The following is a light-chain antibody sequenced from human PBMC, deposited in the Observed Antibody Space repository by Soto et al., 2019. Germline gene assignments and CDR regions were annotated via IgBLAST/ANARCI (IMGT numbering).Light chain of an antibody. Sequence: QSALTQPASVSGSPGQSITISCTGISSDVGNYNLVSWYQQHPGKVPKFMIFEDNKRPLGVSNRFSGSKSGNTDSLTISGLQNEDEADYYCCSYAGSHVVFGGGTKLTVL. J-gene: IGLJ2*01. CDR1: SSDVGNYNL. V-gene: IGLV2-23*01. CDR3: CSYAGSHVV. CDR2: EDN.